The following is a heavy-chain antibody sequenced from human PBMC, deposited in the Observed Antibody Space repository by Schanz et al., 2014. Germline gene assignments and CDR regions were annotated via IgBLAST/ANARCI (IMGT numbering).Heavy chain of an antibody. D-gene: IGHD2-2*01. V-gene: IGHV3-33*06. J-gene: IGHJ4*02. Sequence: QAQLMESGGGVVQPGTSLILSCSVSGFSLNTYGIHWFRQPAGKGLEWVAVIWNNGVTKYYADSVRGRFTISRDNSKNTLYLHMNTLISEDTAVYYCAKDSAHIDIVLVPTGIDYWGQGTLVTVSS. CDR3: AKDSAHIDIVLVPTGIDY. CDR2: IWNNGVTK. CDR1: GFSLNTYG.